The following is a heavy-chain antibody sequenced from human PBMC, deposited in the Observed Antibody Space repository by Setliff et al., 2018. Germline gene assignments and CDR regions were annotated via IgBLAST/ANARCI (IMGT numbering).Heavy chain of an antibody. J-gene: IGHJ6*02. CDR1: GFTFSDYY. D-gene: IGHD6-13*01. V-gene: IGHV3-11*01. Sequence: GGSLRLSCAASGFTFSDYYMSWIRQAPGKGLEWVSYISSSGSTIYYADSVKGRFTISRDNAKNSLYLQMNSLRAEDTAVYYCASYSSSSYYYCGMDVWGQGTTVTVSS. CDR2: ISSSGSTI. CDR3: ASYSSSSYYYCGMDV.